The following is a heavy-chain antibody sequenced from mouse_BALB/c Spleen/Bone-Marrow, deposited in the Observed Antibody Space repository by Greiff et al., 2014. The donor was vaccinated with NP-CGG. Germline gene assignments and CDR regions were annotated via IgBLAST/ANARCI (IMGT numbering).Heavy chain of an antibody. V-gene: IGHV5-12*02. CDR3: ASTYYGNPFAY. Sequence: VQLKDSGGGLVQPGGSLKLSCATSGFTFSDYYMYWVRQTPEKRLAWVAYISNGGGSTYYPDTVKGRFTISRDNAKNTLYLQMSRLKSEDTAMYYCASTYYGNPFAYWGQGTLVTVSA. CDR1: GFTFSDYY. J-gene: IGHJ3*01. D-gene: IGHD2-10*01. CDR2: ISNGGGST.